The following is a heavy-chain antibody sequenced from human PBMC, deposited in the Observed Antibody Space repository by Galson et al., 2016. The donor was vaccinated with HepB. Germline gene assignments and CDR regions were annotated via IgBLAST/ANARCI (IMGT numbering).Heavy chain of an antibody. CDR2: ASFDGSNR. D-gene: IGHD6-13*01. Sequence: SLRLSCAASGFAFSASAMHWVRQAPGKGLEWVAVASFDGSNRFCAESVKGRFTISRDSSKNTLYLQMNNLRTEDMAVYFCARNDGYTSSWTFDYWGQGTLVTVSS. J-gene: IGHJ4*02. V-gene: IGHV3-30*14. CDR3: ARNDGYTSSWTFDY. CDR1: GFAFSASA.